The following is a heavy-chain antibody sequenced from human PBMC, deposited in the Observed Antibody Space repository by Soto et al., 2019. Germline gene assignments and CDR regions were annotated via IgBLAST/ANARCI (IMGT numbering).Heavy chain of an antibody. CDR3: ARDSYTRY. J-gene: IGHJ4*02. D-gene: IGHD4-4*01. CDR1: GFIVSSSY. V-gene: IGHV3-66*01. CDR2: IYNDGST. Sequence: GGSLRLSXAASGFIVSSSYMSWVRQAPGKGLEWVSIIYNDGSTYYADSVKGRFTVSRDNSKNTLYLQIVSLRAEDTAVYYCARDSYTRYWGQGTLVTVSS.